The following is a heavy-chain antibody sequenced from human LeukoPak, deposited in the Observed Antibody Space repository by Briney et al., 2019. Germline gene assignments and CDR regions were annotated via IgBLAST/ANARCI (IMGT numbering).Heavy chain of an antibody. CDR3: ATGASGSWDF. Sequence: PGGSLRLSCAAPGFTFSRSWMSWVRQPPGKGLEWVANISPDGSTKYHMDSVKGRFTISRDNAEDSLYLEMSRLRDDDTAMYYCATGASGSWDFGGQGTLVTVSS. D-gene: IGHD6-13*01. J-gene: IGHJ4*02. CDR1: GFTFSRSW. V-gene: IGHV3-7*03. CDR2: ISPDGSTK.